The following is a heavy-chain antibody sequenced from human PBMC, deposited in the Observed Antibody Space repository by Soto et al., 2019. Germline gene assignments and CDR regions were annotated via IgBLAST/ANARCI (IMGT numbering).Heavy chain of an antibody. D-gene: IGHD4-17*01. CDR1: GFTFSSYW. J-gene: IGHJ6*02. Sequence: GGSLRLSCAASGFTFSSYWMHWVRQAPGKGLVWVSRINIDGSGTTYADSVKGRFTISRDNAKNTVFLEMKNLRAEDTAVYYCERDSYAQNVWGQGTTVTVYS. V-gene: IGHV3-74*03. CDR2: INIDGSGT. CDR3: ERDSYAQNV.